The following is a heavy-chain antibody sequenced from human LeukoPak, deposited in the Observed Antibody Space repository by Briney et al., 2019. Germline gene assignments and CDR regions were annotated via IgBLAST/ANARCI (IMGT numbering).Heavy chain of an antibody. CDR1: GFTFSSYS. CDR2: ISSSSSYI. V-gene: IGHV3-21*01. CDR3: ARKPARWNFDY. D-gene: IGHD5-24*01. Sequence: GGSLRLPCAASGFTFSSYSMNWVRQAPGKGLEWVSSISSSSSYIYYADSVKGRFTISRDNAKNSLYLQMNSLRAEDTAVYYCARKPARWNFDYWGQGTLVTVSS. J-gene: IGHJ4*02.